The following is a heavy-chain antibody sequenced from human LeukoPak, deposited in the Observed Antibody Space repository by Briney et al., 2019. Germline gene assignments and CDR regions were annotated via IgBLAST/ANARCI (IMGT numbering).Heavy chain of an antibody. V-gene: IGHV1-18*01. CDR2: ISAYNGNT. J-gene: IGHJ6*02. D-gene: IGHD6-13*01. Sequence: ASVKVSCKASGYTFTSYGISWVRQAPGQGLEWMGWISAYNGNTNYAQKLQGRVTMTTDTSTSTAYMELRSLRSDDTAVYYCALIAAAGTGRAYYYGMDVWGHGTTVTVSS. CDR3: ALIAAAGTGRAYYYGMDV. CDR1: GYTFTSYG.